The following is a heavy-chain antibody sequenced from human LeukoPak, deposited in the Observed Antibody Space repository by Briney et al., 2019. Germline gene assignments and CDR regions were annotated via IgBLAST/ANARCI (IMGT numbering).Heavy chain of an antibody. V-gene: IGHV3-66*01. CDR3: AREGFYGDHGEYFDY. J-gene: IGHJ4*02. CDR1: GFTVSSNY. D-gene: IGHD4-17*01. CDR2: IYSGGST. Sequence: QPGGSLRLSCAASGFTVSSNYMSWVRQAPGKGLEWVSVIYSGGSTYYADSVKGRFTISRDNSKNTLYLQMNSLRAEDAAVYYCAREGFYGDHGEYFDYWGQGTLVTVSS.